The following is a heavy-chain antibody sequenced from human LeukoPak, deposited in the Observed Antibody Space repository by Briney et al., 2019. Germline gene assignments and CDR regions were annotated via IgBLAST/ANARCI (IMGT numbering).Heavy chain of an antibody. D-gene: IGHD3-22*01. Sequence: PSETLSLTCNVSGASLSRYYWDWLRQSPGRGLEWIGYISDTGKTDSNPSLKSRVTISLATSKNQFSLRLTSVTAADSAVYFCATGYYEPFATWGPGIMVSVSS. CDR1: GASLSRYY. CDR3: ATGYYEPFAT. CDR2: ISDTGKT. J-gene: IGHJ5*02. V-gene: IGHV4-59*01.